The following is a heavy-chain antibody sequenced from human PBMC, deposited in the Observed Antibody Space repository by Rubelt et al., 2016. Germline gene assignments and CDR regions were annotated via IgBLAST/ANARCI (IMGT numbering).Heavy chain of an antibody. J-gene: IGHJ4*02. D-gene: IGHD5/OR15-5a*01. CDR1: GFTFSSYW. Sequence: EEQLVESGGGLVQPGGSLRLSCAASGFTFSSYWMHWVRQAPGKGLVWVSRIYSDGSSTNYADSVKGRFTVSRDNAKNTLYLELKRRKGDDTAVYYCARGGSTRGDYWGRGTLVTVSS. V-gene: IGHV3-74*01. CDR2: IYSDGSST. CDR3: ARGGSTRGDY.